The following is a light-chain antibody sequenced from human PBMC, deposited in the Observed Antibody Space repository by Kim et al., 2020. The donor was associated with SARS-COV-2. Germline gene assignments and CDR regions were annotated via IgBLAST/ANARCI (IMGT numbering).Light chain of an antibody. V-gene: IGKV3-15*01. CDR3: QQYNNWHT. CDR2: GAS. J-gene: IGKJ4*01. CDR1: QSVSSN. Sequence: SVSPGERATLSRRARQSVSSNLAWYQQKPGQAPRLLIYGASTRATGIPARFSGSGSGTEFTLTISSLQSEDFAVYYCQQYNNWHTFGGGTKVDIK.